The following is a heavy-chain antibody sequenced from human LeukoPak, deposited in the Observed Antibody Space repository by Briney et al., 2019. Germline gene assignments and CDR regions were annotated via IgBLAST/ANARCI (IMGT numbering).Heavy chain of an antibody. V-gene: IGHV3-7*03. CDR3: ARRYFDY. J-gene: IGHJ4*01. CDR1: GFRFSGYW. Sequence: GGSLRLSCAASGFRFSGYWMHWVRQAPGKGLEWVANIKQDGSEEYYVDSVKGRFTISRDNAKNSLYLQMNSLRAEDTAVYYCARRYFDYWGQGILVTVSS. CDR2: IKQDGSEE.